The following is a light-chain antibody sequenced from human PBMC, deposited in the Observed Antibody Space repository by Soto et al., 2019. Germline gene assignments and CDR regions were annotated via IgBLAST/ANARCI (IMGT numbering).Light chain of an antibody. V-gene: IGLV2-14*01. CDR1: SSDVGGYNY. CDR2: EVS. CDR3: SSYTSSSTRV. Sequence: QSALTQPASVSGSSGQSITISCTGTSSDVGGYNYVSWYQQHPGKAPKLMIYEVSNRPSGVSNRFSGSKSGNTASLTISGLQAEDEADYYCSSYTSSSTRVFGTGTKLTVL. J-gene: IGLJ1*01.